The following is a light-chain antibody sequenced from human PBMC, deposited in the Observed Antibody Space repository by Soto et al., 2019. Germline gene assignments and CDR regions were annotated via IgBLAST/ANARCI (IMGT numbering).Light chain of an antibody. CDR3: QSYDSSNPHVV. J-gene: IGLJ2*01. V-gene: IGLV6-57*04. CDR1: SGSIASNY. CDR2: EDN. Sequence: FMLTQPHSVSESPGKTVTISCTRSSGSIASNYVQWYQQRPGSAPTTVIYEDNQRPSGVPDRFSGSIDSSSNSASLTISGLQTEDEAAYYCQSYDSSNPHVVFGGGTKLTVL.